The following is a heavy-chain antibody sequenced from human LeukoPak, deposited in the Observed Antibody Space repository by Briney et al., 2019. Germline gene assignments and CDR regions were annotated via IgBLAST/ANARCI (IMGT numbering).Heavy chain of an antibody. Sequence: PGGSLRLSCAASGFTVSSDYMAWARQAPGKGLDWVSIIYSGGNTYYADSVKGRFTISRDNSKNMLYLQMNNLRAEDTAVYYCARDAYRYENDGFFDNWGQGTLVTVSS. D-gene: IGHD3-10*01. CDR1: GFTVSSDY. J-gene: IGHJ4*02. CDR3: ARDAYRYENDGFFDN. V-gene: IGHV3-53*01. CDR2: IYSGGNT.